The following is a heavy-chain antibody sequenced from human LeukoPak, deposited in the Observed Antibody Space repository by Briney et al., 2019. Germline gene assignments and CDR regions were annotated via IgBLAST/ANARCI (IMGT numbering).Heavy chain of an antibody. CDR1: GGSISSYY. D-gene: IGHD3-22*01. J-gene: IGHJ4*02. CDR2: IYYSGST. Sequence: SETLSLTCTVSGGSISSYYWSWIRQPPGKGLEWIGYIYYSGSTNYNPSLKSRVTISVDTSKNQFSLKLSSVTAADTAVYYCARAKTYYYDSSGYGPFDYWGQGTLVTVSS. V-gene: IGHV4-59*01. CDR3: ARAKTYYYDSSGYGPFDY.